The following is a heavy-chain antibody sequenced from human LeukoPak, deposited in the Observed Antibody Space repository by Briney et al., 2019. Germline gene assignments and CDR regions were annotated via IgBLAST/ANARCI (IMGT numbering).Heavy chain of an antibody. D-gene: IGHD3-22*01. CDR2: IKSKTDGGTT. J-gene: IGHJ4*02. CDR1: GFTFSNAW. Sequence: PGGSLRLSCAASGFTFSNAWMSWVRQAPGKGLEWVGRIKSKTDGGTTDYAAPVKGRFTISRDDSKNTLYLQMNSLKTEDTAVYCCNLRDSSGYYYRLTTDFDYWGQGTLVTVSS. V-gene: IGHV3-15*01. CDR3: NLRDSSGYYYRLTTDFDY.